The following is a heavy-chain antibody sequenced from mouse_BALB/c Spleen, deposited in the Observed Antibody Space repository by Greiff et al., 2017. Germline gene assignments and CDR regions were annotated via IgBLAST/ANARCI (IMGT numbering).Heavy chain of an antibody. V-gene: IGHV1-7*01. Sequence: VQLQQSGAELAKPGASVKMSCKASGYTFTSYWMHWVKQRPGQGLEWIGYINPSTGYTEYNQKFKDKATLTADKSSSTAYMQLSSLTSDDSAVYYCARLGGAMDYWGQGTSVTVSS. CDR3: ARLGGAMDY. J-gene: IGHJ4*01. CDR1: GYTFTSYW. CDR2: INPSTGYT.